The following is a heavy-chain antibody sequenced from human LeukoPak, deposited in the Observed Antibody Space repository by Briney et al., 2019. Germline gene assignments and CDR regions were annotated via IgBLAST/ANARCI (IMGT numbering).Heavy chain of an antibody. Sequence: ASVKVSCKTSGYTLSNFGINWVRQAPGQGLEWMGWISGNNDNPNYGQKFQGRFTVTTDSSTSTAYMELRNLRFDDTAVYYCARDGTSTDDYWGQGTPVTVSS. CDR2: ISGNNDNP. D-gene: IGHD2-2*01. CDR3: ARDGTSTDDY. V-gene: IGHV1-18*01. J-gene: IGHJ4*02. CDR1: GYTLSNFG.